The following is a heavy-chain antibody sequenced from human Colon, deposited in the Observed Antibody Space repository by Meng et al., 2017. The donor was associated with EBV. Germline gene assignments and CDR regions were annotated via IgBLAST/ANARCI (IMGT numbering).Heavy chain of an antibody. CDR2: IYYSGST. D-gene: IGHD6-19*01. CDR3: ARVSSGWDYFDY. J-gene: IGHJ4*02. Sequence: VLSQEPGPGRVKPSPTLSLPCTVTGGSVSSGGYYWNWIRQHPGKGLEWFGHIYYSGSTFYNPSLKRRVIISIDTSKNQFSLNLRSVTAADTAVYYCARVSSGWDYFDYWGQGTLVTVSS. V-gene: IGHV4-31*03. CDR1: GGSVSSGGYY.